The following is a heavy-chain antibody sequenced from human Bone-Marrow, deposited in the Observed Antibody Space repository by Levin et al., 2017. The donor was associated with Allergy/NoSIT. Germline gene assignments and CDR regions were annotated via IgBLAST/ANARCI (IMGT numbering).Heavy chain of an antibody. J-gene: IGHJ3*02. Sequence: GGSLRLSCAASGFSFNNYSMNWVRQAPGKGLEWVSSISSRSSHIYYVDSVEGRFTISRDNAKSSLFLQMNSLRAEDTAVEYCARAKQGYIYDPFDMWGQGTLVTVSS. CDR3: ARAKQGYIYDPFDM. CDR1: GFSFNNYS. V-gene: IGHV3-21*01. CDR2: ISSRSSHI. D-gene: IGHD5-18*01.